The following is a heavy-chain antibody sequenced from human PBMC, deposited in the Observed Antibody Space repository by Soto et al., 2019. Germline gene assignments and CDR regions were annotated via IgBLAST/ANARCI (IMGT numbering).Heavy chain of an antibody. Sequence: GGSLRLSCAAAGFTFSRYAMYWVRQAPGKGLEYVSAINSNGGSTYYANSVKGRFTISRDNSKNTLYLQMGSLRAEDMAVYYCARGSGYDFDYWGQGTLVTVSS. D-gene: IGHD5-12*01. CDR2: INSNGGST. CDR3: ARGSGYDFDY. J-gene: IGHJ4*02. CDR1: GFTFSRYA. V-gene: IGHV3-64*01.